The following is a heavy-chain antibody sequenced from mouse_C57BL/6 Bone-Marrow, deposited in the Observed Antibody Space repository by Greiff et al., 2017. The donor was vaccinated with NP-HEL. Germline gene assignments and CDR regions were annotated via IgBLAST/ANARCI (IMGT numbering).Heavy chain of an antibody. V-gene: IGHV5-15*01. Sequence: EVKLVESGGGLVQPGGSLKLSCAASGFTFSDYGMAWVRQAPRKGPEWVAFISNLAYSIYYADTVTGRFTISRENAKNTLYLEMSSLRSEDTAMYYCATSYYSIHWYFDVWGTGTTVTVSS. J-gene: IGHJ1*03. CDR1: GFTFSDYG. D-gene: IGHD2-5*01. CDR2: ISNLAYSI. CDR3: ATSYYSIHWYFDV.